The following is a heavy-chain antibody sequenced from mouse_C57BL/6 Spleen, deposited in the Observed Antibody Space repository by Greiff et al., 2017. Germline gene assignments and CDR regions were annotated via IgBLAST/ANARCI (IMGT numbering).Heavy chain of an antibody. CDR2: LNPSTGGT. CDR1: GYSFTGYY. V-gene: IGHV1-42*01. J-gene: IGHJ3*01. Sequence: FQLQQSGPALVQPGASVTISCPASGYSFTGYYMNWVKQSPDTSLECICELNPSTGGTTYNQKFKANATLTVDKSSSTAYMQLKSLTSEDSAVYYCARSIYYDYDVFWGQGTLVTVSA. CDR3: ARSIYYDYDVF. D-gene: IGHD2-4*01.